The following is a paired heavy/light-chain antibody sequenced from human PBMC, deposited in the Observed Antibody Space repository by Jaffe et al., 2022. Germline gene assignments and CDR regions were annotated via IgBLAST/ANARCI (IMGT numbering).Heavy chain of an antibody. J-gene: IGHJ3*02. V-gene: IGHV3-48*03. CDR3: AREAGLDAFDI. CDR1: GFTLSDYE. CDR2: ITGSGNNI. Sequence: VQLVESGGGLVQPGGSLRLSCAASGFTLSDYEMNWVRQAPGKGLEWVSYITGSGNNIFYADSVKGRFTISRDEARTSLYLQMNSLRVEDTAVYYCAREAGLDAFDIWGQGTMVTVSS. D-gene: IGHD3-10*01.
Light chain of an antibody. CDR2: AAS. Sequence: AIQMTQSPSSLSASVGDRVTITCRASQGIRNDLGWYQQKPGKAPKVLISAASNLQSGVPSRFSGSGSGTDFTLTISSLQPEDFATYYCLQDYSYPRTFGQGTKLEIK. V-gene: IGKV1-6*01. CDR3: LQDYSYPRT. CDR1: QGIRND. J-gene: IGKJ2*01.